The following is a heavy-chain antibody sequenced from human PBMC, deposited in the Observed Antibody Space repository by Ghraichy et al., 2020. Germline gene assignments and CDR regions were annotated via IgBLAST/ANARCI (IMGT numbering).Heavy chain of an antibody. CDR3: AKSKIVVSPDYYYYMDV. CDR2: ISGSGGST. Sequence: GGSLRLSCAASGFTFSSYAMSWVRQAPGKGLEWVSAISGSGGSTYYADSVKGRFTISRDNSKNTLYLQMNSLRAEDTAVYYCAKSKIVVSPDYYYYMDVWGKGTTVTVSS. CDR1: GFTFSSYA. D-gene: IGHD3-22*01. V-gene: IGHV3-23*01. J-gene: IGHJ6*03.